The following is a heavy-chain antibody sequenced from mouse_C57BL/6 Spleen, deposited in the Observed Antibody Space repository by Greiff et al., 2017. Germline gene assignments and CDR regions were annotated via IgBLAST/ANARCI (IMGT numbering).Heavy chain of an antibody. D-gene: IGHD1-1*01. J-gene: IGHJ4*01. CDR2: IYPGDGDT. CDR3: ATSYYGGSYDQAMDY. V-gene: IGHV1-82*01. CDR1: GYAFSSSW. Sequence: QVQLQQSGPELVKPGASVKISCKASGYAFSSSWMNWVKQRPGTGLEWIGRIYPGDGDTNYTAKFKGKATLTADKSSSTAYLQLSSLTSEDSAVYFCATSYYGGSYDQAMDYRGQGTPGTVSA.